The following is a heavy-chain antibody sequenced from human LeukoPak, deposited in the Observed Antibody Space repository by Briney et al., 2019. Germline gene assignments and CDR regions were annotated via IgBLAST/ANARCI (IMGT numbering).Heavy chain of an antibody. Sequence: ASVKVSCKASGYTFTGYYMHCVRQAPGQGLECMGWINPNSGGTNYAQKFQGRVTMTRDTSISTAYMELSRLRSDDTAVYYCATTSYYDLWSGYPLNYFDYWGQGTLVTVSS. CDR2: INPNSGGT. V-gene: IGHV1-2*02. J-gene: IGHJ4*02. CDR3: ATTSYYDLWSGYPLNYFDY. D-gene: IGHD3-3*01. CDR1: GYTFTGYY.